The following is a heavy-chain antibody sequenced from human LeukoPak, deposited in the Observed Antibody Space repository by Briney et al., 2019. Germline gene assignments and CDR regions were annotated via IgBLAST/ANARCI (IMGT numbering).Heavy chain of an antibody. V-gene: IGHV3-23*01. J-gene: IGHJ4*02. CDR2: ISGSGGST. CDR3: AKEEAYGYYYDSSGYRFDY. Sequence: GGSLRLSCAASGFTFSSYAMSWVRQAPGKGLEWVSAISGSGGSTHSAESVKGRFTISRDSSKNTLYLQVNSLRAEDTAVYYCAKEEAYGYYYDSSGYRFDYWGQGALVTVSS. CDR1: GFTFSSYA. D-gene: IGHD3-22*01.